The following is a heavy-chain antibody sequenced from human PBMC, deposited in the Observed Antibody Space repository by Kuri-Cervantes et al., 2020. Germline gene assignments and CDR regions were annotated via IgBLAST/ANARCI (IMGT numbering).Heavy chain of an antibody. CDR1: GGSFSGYY. V-gene: IGHV4-34*01. D-gene: IGHD6-6*01. CDR3: ARAYSSSSYDWLDP. CDR2: INHSGST. Sequence: SETLSLTCAVYGGSFSGYYWSWIRQPPGKGLEWIGEINHSGSTNYNPSLKSRVTISVDTSKNQFSLKLSPVTAADTAVYYCARAYSSSSYDWLDPWGQGTLVTVSS. J-gene: IGHJ5*02.